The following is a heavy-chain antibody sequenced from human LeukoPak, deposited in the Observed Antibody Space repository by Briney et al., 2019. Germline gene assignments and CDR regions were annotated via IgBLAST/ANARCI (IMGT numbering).Heavy chain of an antibody. D-gene: IGHD6-19*01. CDR3: ARDLTSNVAVTEYHYYAMDV. V-gene: IGHV1-18*01. J-gene: IGHJ6*02. Sequence: ASVKVSCKASDFSFTSYGMSWVRQAPGQGLEWMGWISAYNGSTKYAQELQGRVTMTTDTSTGTAYMELRSLRPDDTAVYYCARDLTSNVAVTEYHYYAMDVWGQGTTVTVSS. CDR1: DFSFTSYG. CDR2: ISAYNGST.